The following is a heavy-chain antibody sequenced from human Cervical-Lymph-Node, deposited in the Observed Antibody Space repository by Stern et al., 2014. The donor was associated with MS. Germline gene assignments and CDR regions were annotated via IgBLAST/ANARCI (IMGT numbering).Heavy chain of an antibody. J-gene: IGHJ4*02. Sequence: VQLVQSGAEVKKPGESLKISCKGSGYSFTTFWIGWVRQMPGKGLEWMGIILPDDSDTRYSPSFQGQVNISADKSTDTAYLQWSSLKASDTATYYCARPLGSGWTAGWYYWGQGTRVTVSS. D-gene: IGHD6-19*01. CDR3: ARPLGSGWTAGWYY. CDR2: ILPDDSDT. V-gene: IGHV5-51*03. CDR1: GYSFTTFW.